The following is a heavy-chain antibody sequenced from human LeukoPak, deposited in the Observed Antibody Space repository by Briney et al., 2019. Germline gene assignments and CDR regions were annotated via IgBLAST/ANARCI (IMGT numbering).Heavy chain of an antibody. J-gene: IGHJ6*03. D-gene: IGHD3-10*01. CDR3: ARGPKVLLWFGELIRGGMNYYYYYMDV. CDR1: GFTFSSYS. V-gene: IGHV3-48*01. CDR2: ISSSSTTI. Sequence: GGSLRLSCAASGFTFSSYSMNWVRQAPGKGLEWVSYISSSSTTIYYADSLKGRFNISRDNAKNSLYLQMNSLRAEDTAVYYCARGPKVLLWFGELIRGGMNYYYYYMDVWGKGTTVTISS.